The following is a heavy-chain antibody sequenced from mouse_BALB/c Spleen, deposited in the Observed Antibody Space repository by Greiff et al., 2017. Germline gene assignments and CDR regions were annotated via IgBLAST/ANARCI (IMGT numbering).Heavy chain of an antibody. D-gene: IGHD2-2*01. J-gene: IGHJ1*01. V-gene: IGHV1-69*02. CDR2: IDPSDSYT. CDR3: ARVWLRRLYFDV. CDR1: GYTFTSYW. Sequence: QVQLQQSGAELVKPGASVKLSCKASGYTFTSYWMHWVKQRPGQGLEWIGEIDPSDSYTNYNQKFKGKATLTVDKSSSTAYMQLSSLTSEDSAVYYCARVWLRRLYFDVWGAGTTVTVSS.